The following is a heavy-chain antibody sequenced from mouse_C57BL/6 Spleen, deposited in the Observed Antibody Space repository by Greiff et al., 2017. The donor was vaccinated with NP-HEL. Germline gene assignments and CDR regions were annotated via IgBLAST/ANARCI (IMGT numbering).Heavy chain of an antibody. Sequence: VQLQQPGAELVRPGTSVKLSCKASGYTFTSYWMHWVKQRPGQGLEWIGVIDPSDSYTNYNQKFKGKATLTVDTSSSTAYMQLSSLTSEDSAVYYCAPDYYGSSPYAMDYWGQGTSVTVSS. V-gene: IGHV1-59*01. CDR2: IDPSDSYT. D-gene: IGHD1-1*01. CDR1: GYTFTSYW. CDR3: APDYYGSSPYAMDY. J-gene: IGHJ4*01.